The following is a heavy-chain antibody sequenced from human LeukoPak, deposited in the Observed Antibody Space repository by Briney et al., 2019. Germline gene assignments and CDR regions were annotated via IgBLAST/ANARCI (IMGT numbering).Heavy chain of an antibody. Sequence: SETLSLTCTVSGGSISSGDYYWSWIRQPPGKGLEWIGYIYYSGSTYYNPSLKSRVTISVDTSKNQFSLKLSSVTAADTAVYYCARFGPYFDEYGMDVWGQGTTVTVSS. V-gene: IGHV4-30-4*01. CDR2: IYYSGST. J-gene: IGHJ6*02. D-gene: IGHD3-9*01. CDR3: ARFGPYFDEYGMDV. CDR1: GGSISSGDYY.